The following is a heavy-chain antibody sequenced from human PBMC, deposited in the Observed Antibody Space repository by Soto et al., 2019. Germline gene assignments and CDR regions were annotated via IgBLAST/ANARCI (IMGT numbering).Heavy chain of an antibody. V-gene: IGHV1-24*01. CDR1: GYTLTELS. CDR3: AILGRFGELLFGTYYYYYGMDV. J-gene: IGHJ6*02. D-gene: IGHD3-10*01. Sequence: GASVKVSCKVSGYTLTELSMHWVRQAPGKGLEWMGGFDPEDGETIYAQKFQGRVTMTEDTSTDTAYMELSSLRSEDTAVYYCAILGRFGELLFGTYYYYYGMDVWGQGTTVTVSS. CDR2: FDPEDGET.